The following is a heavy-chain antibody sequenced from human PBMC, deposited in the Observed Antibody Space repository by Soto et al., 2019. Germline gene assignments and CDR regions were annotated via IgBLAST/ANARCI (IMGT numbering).Heavy chain of an antibody. J-gene: IGHJ6*02. V-gene: IGHV5-51*01. D-gene: IGHD1-1*01. CDR2: IYPGDSDT. CDR1: GYSFTSYW. CDR3: ARRTDNPHYGMDV. Sequence: GESLKISWKGSGYSFTSYWIGWVRQMPGKGLEWMGIIYPGDSDTRYSPSFQGQVTISADKSISTAYLQWSSLKASDTAMYYCARRTDNPHYGMDVWGQGTTVTVSS.